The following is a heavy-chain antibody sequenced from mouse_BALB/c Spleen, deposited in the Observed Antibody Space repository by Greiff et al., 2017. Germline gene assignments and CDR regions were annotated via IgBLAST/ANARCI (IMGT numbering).Heavy chain of an antibody. J-gene: IGHJ2*01. CDR2: IYWDDDK. Sequence: QVTLKVSGPGILQPSQTLSLTCSFSGFSLSTSGMGVSWIRQPSGKGLEWLAHIYWDDDKRYNPSLKSRLTISKDTSRNQVFLKITSVDTADTATYYCARRLPEDYFDYWGQGTTLTVSS. CDR3: ARRLPEDYFDY. V-gene: IGHV8-12*01. CDR1: GFSLSTSGMG. D-gene: IGHD5-5*01.